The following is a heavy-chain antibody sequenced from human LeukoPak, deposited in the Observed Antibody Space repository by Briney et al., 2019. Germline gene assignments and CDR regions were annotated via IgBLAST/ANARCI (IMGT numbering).Heavy chain of an antibody. CDR1: GFTFSSYA. V-gene: IGHV3-23*01. CDR2: ISGSGGSA. D-gene: IGHD3-22*01. Sequence: GTSLRLSCAASGFTFSSYAMSWVRQAPGKGLEWVSAISGSGGSAYYADSVKGRFTISRDNSKNTLYLQMNSLRAEDTAVYYCAKDPSYDSSGTHDAFDIWGQGTMVTVSS. CDR3: AKDPSYDSSGTHDAFDI. J-gene: IGHJ3*02.